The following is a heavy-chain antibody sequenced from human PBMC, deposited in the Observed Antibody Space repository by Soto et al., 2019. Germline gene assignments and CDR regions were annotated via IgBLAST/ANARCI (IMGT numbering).Heavy chain of an antibody. CDR2: INPNSGGT. D-gene: IGHD3-3*01. J-gene: IGHJ6*02. CDR1: GYTFTGYY. CDR3: ARESSCITIFGVVIEGMDV. Sequence: SVKVSCKASGYTFTGYYMHWVRQAPGEGLEWMGWINPNSGGTNYAQEFQGRVTMTRDTSISTAYMELSRLRSDDTAVYYCARESSCITIFGVVIEGMDVWGQGTTVTVSS. V-gene: IGHV1-2*02.